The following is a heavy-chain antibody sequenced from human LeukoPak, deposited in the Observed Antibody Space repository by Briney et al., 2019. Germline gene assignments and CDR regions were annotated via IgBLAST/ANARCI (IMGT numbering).Heavy chain of an antibody. D-gene: IGHD6-13*01. CDR2: ISAYNGNT. J-gene: IGHJ4*02. Sequence: RASVKVSCKASGYTFTSYGISWVRQAPGQGLEWMGWISAYNGNTNYAQKLQGRVTMTTDTSTSTAYVELRSLRSDDTAVYYCARDIRIAAAGTRDFDYWGQGTLVTVSS. CDR3: ARDIRIAAAGTRDFDY. V-gene: IGHV1-18*04. CDR1: GYTFTSYG.